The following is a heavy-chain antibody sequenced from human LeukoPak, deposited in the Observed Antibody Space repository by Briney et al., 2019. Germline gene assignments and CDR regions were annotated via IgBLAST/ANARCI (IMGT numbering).Heavy chain of an antibody. CDR1: GFTFTSYS. CDR2: ISSSSSNI. Sequence: GGSLRLSCAVSGFTFTSYSMNWFRQAPGKGLEWVYYISSSSSNIYYADSVKGRFTISRDNAKNSMYLQMNSLRDEDTAVYYCARESYWGSSAKGFDYWGQGTLVTVSS. D-gene: IGHD7-27*01. V-gene: IGHV3-48*02. J-gene: IGHJ4*02. CDR3: ARESYWGSSAKGFDY.